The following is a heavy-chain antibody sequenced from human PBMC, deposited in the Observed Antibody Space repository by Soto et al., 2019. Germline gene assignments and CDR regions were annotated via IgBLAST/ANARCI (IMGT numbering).Heavy chain of an antibody. V-gene: IGHV2-5*02. Sequence: QITLNESGPTVVKPAETLTLTCTFSGFSLPTSGVGVGWIRQSPGKAPEWLALIYWDDDKRYSATLKSGLTHTADYSKNRVVLTMPTVDPADKATYYCAHRILRTVFGLVTTTAIYFDFWGQGTPVVVSS. CDR2: IYWDDDK. D-gene: IGHD3-3*01. CDR3: AHRILRTVFGLVTTTAIYFDF. CDR1: GFSLPTSGVG. J-gene: IGHJ4*02.